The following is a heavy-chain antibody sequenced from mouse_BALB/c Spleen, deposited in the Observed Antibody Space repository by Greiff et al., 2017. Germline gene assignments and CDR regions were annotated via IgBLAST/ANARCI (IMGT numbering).Heavy chain of an antibody. CDR2: INPSTGYT. J-gene: IGHJ3*01. Sequence: VQRVESGAELAKPGASVKMSCKASGYTFTSYWMHWVKQRPGQGLEWIGYINPSTGYTEYNQKFKDKATLTADKSSSTAYMQLSSLTSEDSAVYYCARTDYYGSSWFAYWGQGTLVTVSA. V-gene: IGHV1-7*01. CDR3: ARTDYYGSSWFAY. CDR1: GYTFTSYW. D-gene: IGHD1-1*01.